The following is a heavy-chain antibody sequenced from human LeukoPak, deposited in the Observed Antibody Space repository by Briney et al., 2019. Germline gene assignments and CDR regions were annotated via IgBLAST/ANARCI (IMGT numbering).Heavy chain of an antibody. D-gene: IGHD3-10*01. V-gene: IGHV4-38-2*02. CDR1: GYSITSGYY. CDR2: IYHSGSA. J-gene: IGHJ5*02. CDR3: AKDDYGSGSYYPFDP. Sequence: SETLSLTCTVSGYSITSGYYWGWIRQPPGKGLAWIGSIYHSGSAYYNPSLKSRVTISVDTSKNQFSLKLKYVTAADTAVYYCAKDDYGSGSYYPFDPWGQGTLVTVSS.